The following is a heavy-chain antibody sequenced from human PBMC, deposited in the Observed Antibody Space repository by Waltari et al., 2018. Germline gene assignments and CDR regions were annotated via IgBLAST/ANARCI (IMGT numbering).Heavy chain of an antibody. Sequence: QVQLVQSGAEVTKPGASVKVSCKASGYTFTSYAMHWVRQAPGQRREWRGWINPNSGGKNYAQKFQGRVTMTRDTSISTAYMEVSRLRSDDTAVYYCAREESSQLIPWGQGTLVTVSS. V-gene: IGHV1-2*02. CDR1: GYTFTSYA. CDR2: INPNSGGK. CDR3: AREESSQLIP. D-gene: IGHD2-2*01. J-gene: IGHJ5*02.